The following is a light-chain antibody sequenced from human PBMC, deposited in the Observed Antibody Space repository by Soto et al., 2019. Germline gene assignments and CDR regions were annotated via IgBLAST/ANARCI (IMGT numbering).Light chain of an antibody. CDR2: NVN. J-gene: IGLJ2*01. CDR1: NSDVGNDDY. CDR3: CSYTRSATVV. Sequence: QSALIQPPSVSGSPGQSATISCTGTNSDVGNDDYVSWYQHHPGTVPKPMIYNVNTQPSGVPDRFSGSKSGYTASMSISGLQAEDEADYCCCSYTRSATVVFGGGTKLTVL. V-gene: IGLV2-11*01.